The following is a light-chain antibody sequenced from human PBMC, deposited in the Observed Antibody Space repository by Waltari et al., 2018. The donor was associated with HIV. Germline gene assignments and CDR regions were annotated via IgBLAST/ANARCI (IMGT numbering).Light chain of an antibody. V-gene: IGLV7-46*01. CDR3: FLSYSGAWV. J-gene: IGLJ3*02. Sequence: QAVVTQEPSLTVSPGGTVTITCGSSTGAVTTGHYAYWLKQRAGQAPMTLIFDTTNTHSWTPARFSGSLRGGKAALTLSGAQLEDEADYYCFLSYSGAWVFGGGTKLTVL. CDR2: DTT. CDR1: TGAVTTGHY.